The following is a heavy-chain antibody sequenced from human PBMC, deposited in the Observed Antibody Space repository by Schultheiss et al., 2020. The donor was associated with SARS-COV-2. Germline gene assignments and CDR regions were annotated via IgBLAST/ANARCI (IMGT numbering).Heavy chain of an antibody. V-gene: IGHV4-59*12. D-gene: IGHD6-13*01. Sequence: SETLSLTCAVYGGSFSGYYWSWIRQPPGKGLEWIGYIYYSGSTNYNPSLKSRVTISVDTSKNQFSLKLSSVTAADTAVYYCARGQYSSSWPQYYYYYYMDVWGKGTTVTVSS. CDR1: GGSFSGYY. CDR2: IYYSGST. CDR3: ARGQYSSSWPQYYYYYYMDV. J-gene: IGHJ6*03.